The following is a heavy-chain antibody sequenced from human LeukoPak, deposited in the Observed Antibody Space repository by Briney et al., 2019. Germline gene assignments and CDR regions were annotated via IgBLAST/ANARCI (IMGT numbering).Heavy chain of an antibody. D-gene: IGHD3-10*01. CDR2: MNPNSGNT. V-gene: IGHV1-8*01. CDR3: ARDSYYGSGSEDY. CDR1: GYTFTSYD. Sequence: GASVKVSCKASGYTFTSYDINWVRQATGQWLEWMGWMNPNSGNTGYAQKFQGRVTMTRNTSISTAYMELGSLRSEDTAVYYCARDSYYGSGSEDYWGQGTLVTVSS. J-gene: IGHJ4*02.